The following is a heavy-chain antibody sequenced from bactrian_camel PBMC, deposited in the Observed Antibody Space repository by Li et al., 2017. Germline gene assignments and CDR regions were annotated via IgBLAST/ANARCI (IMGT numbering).Heavy chain of an antibody. CDR3: AEGRGSRGEHCYSLNY. CDR2: IDSDGDT. J-gene: IGHJ4*01. CDR1: GYTYSPNC. D-gene: IGHD6*01. V-gene: IGHV3S67*01. Sequence: DVQLVESGGGSVQAGGSLRLSCATSGYTYSPNCMGWFRRPPGKEREGIAVIDSDGDTAYAESLKDRFTISRDVAKNTVYLQMNNLQPEDTATYYCAEGRGSRGEHCYSLNYWGQGTQVTVS.